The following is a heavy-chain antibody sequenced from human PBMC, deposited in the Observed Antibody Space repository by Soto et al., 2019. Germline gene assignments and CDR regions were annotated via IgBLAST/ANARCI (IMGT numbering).Heavy chain of an antibody. D-gene: IGHD1-26*01. CDR1: GASITYGGYS. V-gene: IGHV4-30-2*01. CDR3: ARGGGSDSFDY. J-gene: IGHJ4*02. CDR2: INHLETT. Sequence: SETLSLTCTVSGASITYGGYSWSWIRQTPGKGLEWIGYINHLETTFYNPSFESRLTLSIDRAKNQFSLKLHSMSAADRAVYFCARGGGSDSFDYWGQGVLVTVSS.